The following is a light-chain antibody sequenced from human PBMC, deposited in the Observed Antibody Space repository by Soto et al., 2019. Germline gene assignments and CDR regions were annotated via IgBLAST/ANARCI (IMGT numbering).Light chain of an antibody. CDR2: DAS. V-gene: IGKV1-5*01. CDR3: QQYNSYPWT. J-gene: IGKJ1*01. CDR1: QSINAR. Sequence: DIQMTQSPFTLSASVGDRVTITCRASQSINARLAWHQQKPEKAPKVLIYDASNLESGVPSRFSGSGSGREFTLTISSLQPDDFATYYCQQYNSYPWTFGQGTKVDIK.